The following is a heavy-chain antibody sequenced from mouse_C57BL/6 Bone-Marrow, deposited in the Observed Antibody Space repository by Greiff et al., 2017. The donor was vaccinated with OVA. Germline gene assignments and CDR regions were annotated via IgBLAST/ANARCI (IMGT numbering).Heavy chain of an antibody. J-gene: IGHJ1*03. V-gene: IGHV7-1*01. CDR1: GFTFSDFY. D-gene: IGHD2-5*01. CDR2: SRNKANDYTT. CDR3: ARDAFYSNYAYFDV. Sequence: EVKVVESGGGLVQSGRSLRLSCATSGFTFSDFYMEWVRQAPGKGLEWIAASRNKANDYTTEYSASVKGRFIVSRDTSQSILYLQMNALRAEDTAIYYCARDAFYSNYAYFDVWGTGTTVTVSS.